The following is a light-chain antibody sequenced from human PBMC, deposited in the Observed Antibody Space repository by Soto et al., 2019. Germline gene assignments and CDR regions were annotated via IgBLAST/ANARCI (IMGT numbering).Light chain of an antibody. CDR1: QSISSW. Sequence: DIQMTQSPSTLSASVGDRVTITCRASQSISSWLAWYQQKPGKAPKLLIYDASSLESGVPSRFSGSGSGTEFTLTISSLQPDDFATYYCQQYNIYSLTFGQGTKLEIK. CDR3: QQYNIYSLT. V-gene: IGKV1-5*01. J-gene: IGKJ2*01. CDR2: DAS.